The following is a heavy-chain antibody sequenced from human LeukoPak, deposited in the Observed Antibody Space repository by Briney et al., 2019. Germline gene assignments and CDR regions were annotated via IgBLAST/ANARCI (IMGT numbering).Heavy chain of an antibody. CDR1: GGSISSGGYY. J-gene: IGHJ6*03. CDR3: ARELSLANGSPYYMDV. CDR2: IYYSGST. V-gene: IGHV4-31*03. Sequence: SETLSLTCTVSGGSISSGGYYWSWIRQHPGKGLEWIGYIYYSGSTYYNPSLKSRVTISVDTSKNQFSLKLSSVTAADTAVYYCARELSLANGSPYYMDVWGKGTTVTVSS. D-gene: IGHD3-16*02.